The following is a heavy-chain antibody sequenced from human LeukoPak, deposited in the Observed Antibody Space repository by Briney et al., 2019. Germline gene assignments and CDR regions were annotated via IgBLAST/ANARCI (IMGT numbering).Heavy chain of an antibody. J-gene: IGHJ6*04. V-gene: IGHV1-69*06. Sequence: SVKVSCKASGGTFSSYAISWVRQAPGHGLEWMGGIIPIFGTANYAQKFQGRVTITADKSTSTAYMELSSLRSEDTAVYYCARETVSSGYGMDVWGKGTTVTVSS. D-gene: IGHD6-19*01. CDR1: GGTFSSYA. CDR3: ARETVSSGYGMDV. CDR2: IIPIFGTA.